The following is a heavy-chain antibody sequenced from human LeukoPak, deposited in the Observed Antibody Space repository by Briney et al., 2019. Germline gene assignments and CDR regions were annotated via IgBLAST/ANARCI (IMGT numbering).Heavy chain of an antibody. CDR3: AREEREQQLPNS. Sequence: ASVKVSCKAAGYTFTSYGISWVRQAPGQGLEWMGWISVHNGNTHNAQKLQGRVTMTTDTSTSTAYMELRSLRSDDTAVYYCAREEREQQLPNSWGQGTLVTVSS. CDR1: GYTFTSYG. D-gene: IGHD6-13*01. J-gene: IGHJ4*02. CDR2: ISVHNGNT. V-gene: IGHV1-18*01.